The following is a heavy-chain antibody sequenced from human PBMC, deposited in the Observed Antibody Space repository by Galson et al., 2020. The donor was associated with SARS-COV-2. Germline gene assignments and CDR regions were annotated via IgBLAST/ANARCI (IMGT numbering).Heavy chain of an antibody. CDR3: ANFLYYYDSSGYRFDY. CDR2: ISGSGGST. CDR1: GFTFSSYA. J-gene: IGHJ4*02. Sequence: GESLKISCAASGFTFSSYAMSWVRQAPGKGLEWVSAISGSGGSTYYADSVKGRFTISRDNSKNTLYLQMNSLRAEDTAVYYCANFLYYYDSSGYRFDYWGQGTLVTVSS. D-gene: IGHD3-22*01. V-gene: IGHV3-23*01.